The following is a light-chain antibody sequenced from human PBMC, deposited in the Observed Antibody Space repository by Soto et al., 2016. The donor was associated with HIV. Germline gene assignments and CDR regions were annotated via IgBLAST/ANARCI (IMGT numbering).Light chain of an antibody. J-gene: IGKJ4*01. Sequence: DIQMTQSPSTLSASIGDRVTITCRASQSISSWLAWYQQKPGKAPKLLIYKASTLDSGVPSRFSGSGSGTEFTLTISSLQPDDFAIYYCQQSFIIPPTFGGGTKVGDQT. CDR2: KAS. CDR3: QQSFIIPPT. V-gene: IGKV1-5*03. CDR1: QSISSW.